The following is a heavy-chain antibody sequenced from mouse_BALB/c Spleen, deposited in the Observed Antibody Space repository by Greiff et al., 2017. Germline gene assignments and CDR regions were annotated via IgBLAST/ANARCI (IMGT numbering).Heavy chain of an antibody. D-gene: IGHD2-1*01. J-gene: IGHJ4*01. CDR3: ARAGNYYAMDY. CDR1: GFTFSSYG. Sequence: EVKLVESGGGLVQPGGSLKLSCAASGFTFSSYGMSWVRQTPDKRLELVATINSNGGSTYYPDSVKGRFTISRDNAKNTLYLQMSSLKSEDTAMYYCARAGNYYAMDYWGQGTSVTVSS. V-gene: IGHV5-6-3*01. CDR2: INSNGGST.